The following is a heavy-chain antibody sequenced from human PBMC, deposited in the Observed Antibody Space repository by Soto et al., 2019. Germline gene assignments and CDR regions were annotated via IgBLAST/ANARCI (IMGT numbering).Heavy chain of an antibody. J-gene: IGHJ4*02. CDR3: ARGVELLFSFIDY. Sequence: QVQLVESGGGVVQPGRSLRLSCAASGFTFSTYAMHWVRQAPGKGLEWVALISSDESNKYYIDSVKGRITISRDNSKNTRYLQMNRLRVDDTAEYYGARGVELLFSFIDYWGQGILVTVSS. D-gene: IGHD2-21*01. CDR1: GFTFSTYA. V-gene: IGHV3-30-3*01. CDR2: ISSDESNK.